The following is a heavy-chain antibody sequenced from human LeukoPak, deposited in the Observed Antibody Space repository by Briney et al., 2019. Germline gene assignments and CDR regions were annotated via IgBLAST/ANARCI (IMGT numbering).Heavy chain of an antibody. CDR1: GYTFTSYY. Sequence: ASVKVSCKASGYTFTSYYMHWVRQAPGQGLEWMGIINPSGGSTSYAQKFQGRVTMTRDTSTSKVYMELSSLRSEDTAVYYCARAQTYYYDSSGADMDYWGQGTLVTVSS. J-gene: IGHJ4*02. V-gene: IGHV1-46*01. CDR3: ARAQTYYYDSSGADMDY. CDR2: INPSGGST. D-gene: IGHD3-22*01.